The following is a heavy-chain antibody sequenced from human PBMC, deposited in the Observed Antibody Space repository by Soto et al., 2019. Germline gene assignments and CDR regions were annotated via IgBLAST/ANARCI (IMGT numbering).Heavy chain of an antibody. CDR2: AAYSGGT. CDR3: AKVVVGATSHSDFDS. J-gene: IGHJ4*02. V-gene: IGHV4-39*01. D-gene: IGHD2-15*01. CDR1: GGSIANNNYF. Sequence: SETLSLTCTVFGGSIANNNYFWGWVRQPPGKGLEWIGSAAYSGGTYKNPSLKSRVTVSVDTSKNQFSLKLTSVTAADTAVYYCAKVVVGATSHSDFDSWGQGTLVTVSS.